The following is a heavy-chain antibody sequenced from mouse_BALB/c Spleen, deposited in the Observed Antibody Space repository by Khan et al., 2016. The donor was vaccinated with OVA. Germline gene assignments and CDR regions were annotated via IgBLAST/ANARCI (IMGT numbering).Heavy chain of an antibody. CDR2: INTHTGEA. CDR1: GYTFTNYG. Sequence: QLVQSGPELQKPGETVKISCKASGYTFTNYGMNWVKQAPGKGLKWMGWINTHTGEATYADDFKGRFALSLETSASTAYLQINSLKNEDTATYFCARPPYFSYVMVYWGQGTSVTVSS. V-gene: IGHV9-3-1*01. J-gene: IGHJ4*01. D-gene: IGHD2-10*01. CDR3: ARPPYFSYVMVY.